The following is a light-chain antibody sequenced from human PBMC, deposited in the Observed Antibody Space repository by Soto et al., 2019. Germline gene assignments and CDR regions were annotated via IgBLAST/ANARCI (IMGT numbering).Light chain of an antibody. CDR1: SSNIGSNT. V-gene: IGLV1-44*01. CDR3: AAWDYSLKGYV. CDR2: SNN. Sequence: QSVLTQPPSASGTPGQRVPISCSGSSSNIGSNTVNWYQQLPVTAPKLIIYSNNQRPSVVPDRFAGSKSGTSASLAIGGLQADDEAEYYCAAWDYSLKGYVFGTGTKLTVL. J-gene: IGLJ1*01.